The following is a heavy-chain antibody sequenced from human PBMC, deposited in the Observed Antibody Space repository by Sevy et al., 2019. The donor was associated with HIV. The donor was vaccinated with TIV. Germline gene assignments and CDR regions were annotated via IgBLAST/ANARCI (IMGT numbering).Heavy chain of an antibody. CDR3: VKDPDYNFWRGDYGMDV. D-gene: IGHD3-3*01. CDR2: ISSDGVST. V-gene: IGHV3-64D*06. Sequence: GGSLRLSCKPSGFTFISYAMSWVRQAPGKGLKYVSAISSDGVSTYYTDSVRGRFTISRDNSKNTLYLQMSSLRVEDTAVYYCVKDPDYNFWRGDYGMDVWGQGTTVTVSS. J-gene: IGHJ6*02. CDR1: GFTFISYA.